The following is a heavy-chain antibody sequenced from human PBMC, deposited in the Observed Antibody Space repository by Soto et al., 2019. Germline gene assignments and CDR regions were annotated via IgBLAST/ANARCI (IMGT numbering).Heavy chain of an antibody. CDR1: GGSFSGYY. Sequence: QVQLQQWGAGLLKPSETLSLTCAVYGGSFSGYYWSWIRQPPGKGLEWIGEINHSGSTNYNPSLKSRVTISVDTSKNQFSLKLSSVTAADTAVYYCARGRSSLGRHSSSWRGHYFDYWGQGTLVTVSS. D-gene: IGHD6-13*01. J-gene: IGHJ4*02. V-gene: IGHV4-34*01. CDR2: INHSGST. CDR3: ARGRSSLGRHSSSWRGHYFDY.